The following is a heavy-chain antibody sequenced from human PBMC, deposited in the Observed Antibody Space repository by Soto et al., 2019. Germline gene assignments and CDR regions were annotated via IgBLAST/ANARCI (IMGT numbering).Heavy chain of an antibody. CDR2: ISAYNGNT. CDR1: GYTFTSYG. D-gene: IGHD6-13*01. CDR3: ARHRMGLKWYSSTRLGYYYGMDV. Sequence: ASVKGSCKASGYTFTSYGISWVRQAPGQGLEWMGWISAYNGNTNYAQKLQGRVTMTTDTSTSTAYMELRSLRSDDTAVYYCARHRMGLKWYSSTRLGYYYGMDVWGQGTTVTVS. V-gene: IGHV1-18*01. J-gene: IGHJ6*02.